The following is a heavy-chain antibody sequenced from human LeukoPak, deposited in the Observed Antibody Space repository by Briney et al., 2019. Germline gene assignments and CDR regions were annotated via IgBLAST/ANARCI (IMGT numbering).Heavy chain of an antibody. CDR3: ANLDRDGHNSDY. V-gene: IGHV3-23*01. CDR2: ISGNGGST. D-gene: IGHD5-24*01. Sequence: GALRLSCAPPVFTSSNDVVSSVRQAPGKGLEWGSGISGNGGSTYYAVCVKGRFTISRDNSKNTLNLQMNSLRAEDTAVYYCANLDRDGHNSDYWGQGTLVSVCS. CDR1: VFTSSNDV. J-gene: IGHJ4*02.